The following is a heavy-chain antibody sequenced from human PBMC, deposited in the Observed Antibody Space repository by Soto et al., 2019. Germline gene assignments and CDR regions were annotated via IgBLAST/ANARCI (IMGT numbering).Heavy chain of an antibody. V-gene: IGHV5-51*01. J-gene: IGHJ4*02. CDR2: IYPGDSDT. D-gene: IGHD2-21*01. CDR1: GYSFSTSW. CDR3: ARTTIAGIRGYFDY. Sequence: PGESLKISCQGSGYSFSTSWIGWVRQMPGRGLEWMGIIYPGDSDTRYSPSFQGQVTISADKSISTAFLQWSSLKASDTATYYCARTTIAGIRGYFDYWGPGTIVTVSS.